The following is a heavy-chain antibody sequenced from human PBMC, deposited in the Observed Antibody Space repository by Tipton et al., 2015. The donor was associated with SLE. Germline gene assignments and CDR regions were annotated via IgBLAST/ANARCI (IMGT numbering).Heavy chain of an antibody. J-gene: IGHJ3*02. V-gene: IGHV4-59*01. D-gene: IGHD3-10*01. CDR3: ARGRITMIRGVTSDAFDI. CDR2: IYYSGST. Sequence: TLSLTCTVSGGSISSYYWSWIRQPPGKGLEWIEYIYYSGSTNYKPSLKSRVTISVDTSKNQFSLKLSSVTAADTAVYYCARGRITMIRGVTSDAFDIWGQGTMVTVSS. CDR1: GGSISSYY.